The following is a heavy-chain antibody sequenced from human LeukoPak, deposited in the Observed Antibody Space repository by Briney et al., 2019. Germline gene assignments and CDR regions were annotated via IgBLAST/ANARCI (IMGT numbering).Heavy chain of an antibody. CDR2: IYYGSGN. CDR3: ARERGDYDSDNWFDS. D-gene: IGHD4-17*01. J-gene: IGHJ5*01. V-gene: IGHV4-59*01. CDR1: GASIGSYF. Sequence: SETLSLTCTVSGASIGSYFWSWIRQPPGTGLEWKGYIYYGSGNNYSPSFEGRMTISVDTSKNRIYLNLTSVTASDTAIYYCARERGDYDSDNWFDSWGQGTLVTVSS.